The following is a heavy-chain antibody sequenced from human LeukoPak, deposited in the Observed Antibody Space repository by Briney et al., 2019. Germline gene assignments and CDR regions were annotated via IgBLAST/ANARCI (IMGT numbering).Heavy chain of an antibody. CDR2: ISGSGGST. J-gene: IGHJ4*02. V-gene: IGHV3-23*01. Sequence: GGSLRLSCAASGFTFSSYAMSWVRQAPGKGLEWVSAISGSGGSTYYADSVKGRFTISRDNSKNTLYLQMNSLRAEDTAVYYCAKTPTYYYDSSGYSSYFDYWGQGTLVTVTS. CDR1: GFTFSSYA. CDR3: AKTPTYYYDSSGYSSYFDY. D-gene: IGHD3-22*01.